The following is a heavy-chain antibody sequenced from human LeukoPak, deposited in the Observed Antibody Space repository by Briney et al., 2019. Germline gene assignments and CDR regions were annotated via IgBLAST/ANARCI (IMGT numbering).Heavy chain of an antibody. V-gene: IGHV4-30-2*01. CDR2: IYHSGST. CDR1: GGSISSGGYY. CDR3: ARARGGLFDY. J-gene: IGHJ4*02. D-gene: IGHD3-10*01. Sequence: SETLSLTCTVSGGSISSGGYYWSWIRQPPGKGLEWIGYIYHSGSTYYNPSLKSRVTISVDRSKNQFSLKLSSVTAADTAVYYCARARGGLFDYWGQGTLVTASS.